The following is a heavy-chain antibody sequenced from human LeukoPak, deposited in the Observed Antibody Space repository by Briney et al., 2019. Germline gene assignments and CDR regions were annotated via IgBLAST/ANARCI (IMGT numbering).Heavy chain of an antibody. CDR1: SGSISGYY. CDR3: ARTGSTVTMLYPFDH. Sequence: SETLSLTCTVSSGSISGYYWSWIRQPPGKGLEWIGYIYYSGSTNYNPSLKSRVSISVDTSKNQFSLKLSSVTAADTAVYYCARTGSTVTMLYPFDHWGQGTLVTVSS. V-gene: IGHV4-59*01. J-gene: IGHJ4*02. CDR2: IYYSGST. D-gene: IGHD4-17*01.